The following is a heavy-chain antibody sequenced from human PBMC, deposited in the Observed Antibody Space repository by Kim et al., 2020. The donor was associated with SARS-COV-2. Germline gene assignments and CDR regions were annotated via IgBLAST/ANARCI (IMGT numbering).Heavy chain of an antibody. D-gene: IGHD3-22*01. Sequence: SETLSLTCTVSGYSISSGYYWGWIRQPPGKGLEWIGSIYHSGSTYYNPSLKSRVTISVDTSKNQFSLKLSSVTTADTAVYYCARVGGYYDSSAIWGDYWGQGTLVTVSS. CDR3: ARVGGYYDSSAIWGDY. CDR2: IYHSGST. V-gene: IGHV4-38-2*02. J-gene: IGHJ4*02. CDR1: GYSISSGYY.